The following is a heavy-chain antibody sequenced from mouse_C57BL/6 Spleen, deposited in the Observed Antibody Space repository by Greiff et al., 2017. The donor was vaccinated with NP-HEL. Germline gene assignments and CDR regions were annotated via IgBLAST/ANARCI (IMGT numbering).Heavy chain of an antibody. Sequence: QVQLQQPGAELVRPGTSVKLSCKASGYTFTSYWMHWVKQRPGQGLEWIGVIDPSDSYTNYNQKFKGKATLTVDTSSSTAYMQLSSLTSEDSAVYYCARRGYDYDEGFAYWGQGTLVTVSA. CDR2: IDPSDSYT. CDR3: ARRGYDYDEGFAY. CDR1: GYTFTSYW. V-gene: IGHV1-59*01. J-gene: IGHJ3*01. D-gene: IGHD2-4*01.